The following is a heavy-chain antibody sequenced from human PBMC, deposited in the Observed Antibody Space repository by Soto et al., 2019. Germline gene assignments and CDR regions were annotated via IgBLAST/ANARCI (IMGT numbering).Heavy chain of an antibody. D-gene: IGHD6-6*01. J-gene: IGHJ5*02. Sequence: SETLSLTCTVSGGSVSSGSYYWSWIRQPPGKGLEWIGYIYYSGSTNYNPSLKSRVTISVDTSKNQFSLKLSSVTAADTAVYYCARRGRYSSSSGMYNWFDPWGQGXLVTVSS. CDR1: GGSVSSGSYY. CDR3: ARRGRYSSSSGMYNWFDP. CDR2: IYYSGST. V-gene: IGHV4-61*01.